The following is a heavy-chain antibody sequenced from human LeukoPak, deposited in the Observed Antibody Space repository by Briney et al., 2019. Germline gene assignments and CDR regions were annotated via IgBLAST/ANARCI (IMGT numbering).Heavy chain of an antibody. Sequence: GGSLRLSCAASGFXFSSYWISWVRQAPGKGLEWVANIKQDGSEKYYVDSVKGRITISRDNAKNSLYLQMNSLRAEDTAVYYCALSYYYGMDVWGQGTTVTVSS. J-gene: IGHJ6*02. V-gene: IGHV3-7*05. CDR2: IKQDGSEK. CDR1: GFXFSSYW. D-gene: IGHD2/OR15-2a*01. CDR3: ALSYYYGMDV.